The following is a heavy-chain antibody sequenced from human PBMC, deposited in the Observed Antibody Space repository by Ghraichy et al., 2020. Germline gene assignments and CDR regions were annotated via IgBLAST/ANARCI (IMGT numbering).Heavy chain of an antibody. CDR2: IYYSGTT. D-gene: IGHD3-3*01. CDR3: ARVPTMFGVAPWGMDI. CDR1: GASISGFY. Sequence: SQTLSLTCTVSGASISGFYWSWIRQPPGKGLEWIGHIYYSGTTNYSPSLKSRLTLSVDRSQNLVSLRLSSVTSADTAVSYCARVPTMFGVAPWGMDIWGQGTTVTVS. J-gene: IGHJ6*02. V-gene: IGHV4-59*01.